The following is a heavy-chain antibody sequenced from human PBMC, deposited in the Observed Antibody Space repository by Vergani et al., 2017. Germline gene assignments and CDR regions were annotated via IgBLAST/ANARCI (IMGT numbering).Heavy chain of an antibody. V-gene: IGHV1-46*03. CDR3: ARAWRQLLSFFDY. CDR1: GYTFTSHY. Sequence: QVQLVQSGAEVKKPGASVKVSCKASGYTFTSHYMHWVRQAPGQGLEWMGIINPSGGSTSYAQKFQGRVTMTRDTSTSTVYMELSSLSSEDTAVYYCARAWRQLLSFFDYWGQGTLVTVSS. D-gene: IGHD2/OR15-2a*01. J-gene: IGHJ4*02. CDR2: INPSGGST.